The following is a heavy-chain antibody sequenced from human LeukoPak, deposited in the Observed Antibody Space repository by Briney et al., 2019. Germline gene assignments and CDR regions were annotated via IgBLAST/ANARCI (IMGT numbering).Heavy chain of an antibody. CDR1: GGSISSYY. V-gene: IGHV4-59*01. CDR2: IYYSGST. D-gene: IGHD6-13*01. J-gene: IGHJ6*03. CDR3: ARDRWAAAGYYYYYMDV. Sequence: SEALSLTCTVSGGSISSYYWSWIRQPPGKGLEWIGYIYYSGSTNYNPSLKSRVTISVDTSKNQFSLKLSSVTAADTAVYYCARDRWAAAGYYYYYMDVWGKGTTVTVSS.